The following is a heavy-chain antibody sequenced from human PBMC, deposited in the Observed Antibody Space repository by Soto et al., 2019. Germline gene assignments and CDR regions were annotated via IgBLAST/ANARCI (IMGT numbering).Heavy chain of an antibody. Sequence: QVPLVQSGAEVKKPGSSVKVSCKASGGTFSSYAISWVRQAPGQGLEWRGGVIPIIVTANYAQKVQGRVTITADESTSTAYGDLSSLRSEDTAVYDSATDTQARHDFWSGYHPTDPCYCMHVWVQGTTVIVS. J-gene: IGHJ6*02. CDR1: GGTFSSYA. D-gene: IGHD3-3*01. V-gene: IGHV1-69*01. CDR2: VIPIIVTA. CDR3: ATDTQARHDFWSGYHPTDPCYCMHV.